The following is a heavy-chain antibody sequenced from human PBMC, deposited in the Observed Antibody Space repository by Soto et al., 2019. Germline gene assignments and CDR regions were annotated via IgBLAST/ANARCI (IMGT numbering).Heavy chain of an antibody. Sequence: EVQLLESGGNSVQPGGSLRLSCAASGFTFRNYAMTWVLQAPGRGLEWVSLISGSADSTFYADSLKGRFTISRDNSKSTRYLQVNSLRAEDSAIYYCARVYSSGWYLGYYFDYWGQGTLVTVSS. D-gene: IGHD6-19*01. CDR3: ARVYSSGWYLGYYFDY. J-gene: IGHJ4*02. V-gene: IGHV3-23*01. CDR1: GFTFRNYA. CDR2: ISGSADST.